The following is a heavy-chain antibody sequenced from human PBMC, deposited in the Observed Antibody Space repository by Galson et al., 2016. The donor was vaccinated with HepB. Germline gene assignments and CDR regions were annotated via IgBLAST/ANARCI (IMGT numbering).Heavy chain of an antibody. CDR2: IIPTFATP. CDR3: ARAQDVDLTRTDY. V-gene: IGHV1-69*13. CDR1: GGSFGSYA. J-gene: IGHJ4*02. Sequence: SVKVSCKASGGSFGSYAINWVRQAPGQGLEWMGGIIPTFATPTYARKFQGRVSITADESTRTAYMELSSLTSEDTAIYYCARAQDVDLTRTDYWGQGALVTVSS. D-gene: IGHD5-12*01.